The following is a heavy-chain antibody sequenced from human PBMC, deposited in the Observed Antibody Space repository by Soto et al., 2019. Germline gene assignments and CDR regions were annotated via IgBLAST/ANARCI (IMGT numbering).Heavy chain of an antibody. D-gene: IGHD3-10*01. CDR2: IKQDGSEK. J-gene: IGHJ3*02. CDR3: ATEITVRGPTDAFDI. CDR1: GFTFSSYW. Sequence: EVQLVESGGGLVQPGGSLRLSCAASGFTFSSYWMSWVRQAPGKGLEWVANIKQDGSEKYYVDSVKGRFTIARDNAKNSLYLQMNSLRAEDTAVYYCATEITVRGPTDAFDIWGQGTMVTVSS. V-gene: IGHV3-7*01.